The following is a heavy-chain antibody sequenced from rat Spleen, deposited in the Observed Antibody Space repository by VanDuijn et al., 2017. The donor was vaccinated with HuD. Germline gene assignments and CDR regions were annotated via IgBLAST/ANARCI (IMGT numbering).Heavy chain of an antibody. CDR1: GFTFSDYN. J-gene: IGHJ3*01. CDR2: ITNAAGKV. CDR3: ARLGGLRNWFAY. Sequence: EVQLVESGGGLVQPGRSLKLSCAASGFTFSDYNMAWVRQAPKKGLEWVATITNAAGKVYYPDSVKGRFTISRDTAQNILYLQMNSPRSEDTATYFCARLGGLRNWFAYWGQGTLVTVSS. V-gene: IGHV5-7*01. D-gene: IGHD4-3*01.